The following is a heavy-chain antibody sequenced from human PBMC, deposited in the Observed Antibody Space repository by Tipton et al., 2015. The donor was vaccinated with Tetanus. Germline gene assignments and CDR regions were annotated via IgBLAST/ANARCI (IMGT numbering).Heavy chain of an antibody. Sequence: TLSLTCAVSGGSFSDYYWSWIRQSPGKGLEWIGEINHSGTSNYNPSLKRRVIMSVDTSKNQFSLRLTSLTAAGTAVYYCARRLVQNWFDPWGQGTLVTVSS. CDR3: ARRLVQNWFDP. V-gene: IGHV4-34*01. J-gene: IGHJ5*02. CDR1: GGSFSDYY. CDR2: INHSGTS. D-gene: IGHD4-11*01.